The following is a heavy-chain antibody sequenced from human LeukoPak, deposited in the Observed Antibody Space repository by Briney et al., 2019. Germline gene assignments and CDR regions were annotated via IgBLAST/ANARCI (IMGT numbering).Heavy chain of an antibody. CDR1: GGSFSGYY. D-gene: IGHD3-3*01. J-gene: IGHJ6*02. CDR3: ARDHIFLAASYYYYYGMDV. V-gene: IGHV4-34*01. Sequence: SETLSLACAVYGGSFSGYYWSWIRQPPGKGLEWIGEINHSGSTNYNPSLKSRVTISVDTSKNQFSLKLSSVTAADTAVYYCARDHIFLAASYYYYYGMDVWGQGTTVTVSS. CDR2: INHSGST.